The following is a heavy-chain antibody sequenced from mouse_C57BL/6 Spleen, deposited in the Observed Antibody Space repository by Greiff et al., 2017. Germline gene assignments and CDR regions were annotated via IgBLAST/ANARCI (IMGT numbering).Heavy chain of an antibody. D-gene: IGHD2-3*01. J-gene: IGHJ1*03. Sequence: QVQLQQSGPELVKPGASVTISCKASGYAFSSSWMNWVKQRPGKGLEWIGRIYPGDGDTNYNGKFKGKATLTADKSSSTAYMQLSSLTSEDSAVYFCARGYSGYFDVWGTGTTVTVSS. CDR3: ARGYSGYFDV. CDR1: GYAFSSSW. V-gene: IGHV1-82*01. CDR2: IYPGDGDT.